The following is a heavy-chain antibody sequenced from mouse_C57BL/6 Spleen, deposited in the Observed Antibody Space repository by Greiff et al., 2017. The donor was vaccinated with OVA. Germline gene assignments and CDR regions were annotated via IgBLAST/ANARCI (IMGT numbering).Heavy chain of an antibody. D-gene: IGHD2-3*01. CDR2: IDPENGDT. CDR1: GFNIKDYY. J-gene: IGHJ4*01. CDR3: ANYDGYLYAMDY. V-gene: IGHV14-4*01. Sequence: VQLQQSGAELVRPGASVKLSCTASGFNIKDYYMHWVKQRPEQGLEWIGWIDPENGDTEYASKFQGKATITADTSSNTAYLQLSSLTSEDTAVYYCANYDGYLYAMDYWGHGTSVTVSS.